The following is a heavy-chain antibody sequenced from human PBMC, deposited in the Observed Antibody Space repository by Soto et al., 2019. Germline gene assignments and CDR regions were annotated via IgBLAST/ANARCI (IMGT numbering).Heavy chain of an antibody. CDR1: GYTFTSYG. CDR3: ARESSGSCHDY. Sequence: QVQLVQSGAEVKKPGASVKVSCKASGYTFTSYGISWVRQAPVHGLEWMGWISAYNGNTNYAQKLQGRVTMSTDTSTSTAYMEPRSLRADDTDVYYCARESSGSCHDYWGQGTLVTVSS. J-gene: IGHJ4*02. D-gene: IGHD6-13*01. CDR2: ISAYNGNT. V-gene: IGHV1-18*01.